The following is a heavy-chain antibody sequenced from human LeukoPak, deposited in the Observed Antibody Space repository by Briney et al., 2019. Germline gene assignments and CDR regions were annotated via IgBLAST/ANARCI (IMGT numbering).Heavy chain of an antibody. D-gene: IGHD1-26*01. CDR2: IIPIFGTA. Sequence: GASVKVSCKASGYTFIDYGITWVRQAPGQGLEWMGGIIPIFGTANYAQKFQGRVTITADESTSTAYMELSSLRSEDTAVYYCAGEDLSGSYGDYYYGMDVWGQGTTVTVSS. CDR1: GYTFIDYG. CDR3: AGEDLSGSYGDYYYGMDV. J-gene: IGHJ6*02. V-gene: IGHV1-69*13.